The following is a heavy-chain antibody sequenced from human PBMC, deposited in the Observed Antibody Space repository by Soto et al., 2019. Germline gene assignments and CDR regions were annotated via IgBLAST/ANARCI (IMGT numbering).Heavy chain of an antibody. Sequence: VASVKVSCKASGGTFSSYAISWVRQAPGQGLEWMGGIIPIFGTANYAQKFQGRVTITADKSTSTDYMELSRLRSEDTAVYYCARADGSSHDAFDIWGQGTMVTVSS. CDR2: IIPIFGTA. D-gene: IGHD3-10*01. CDR3: ARADGSSHDAFDI. CDR1: GGTFSSYA. V-gene: IGHV1-69*06. J-gene: IGHJ3*02.